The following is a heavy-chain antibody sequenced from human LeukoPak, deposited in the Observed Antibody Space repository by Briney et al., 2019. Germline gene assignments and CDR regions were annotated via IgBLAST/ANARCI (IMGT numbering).Heavy chain of an antibody. CDR3: AREGSGWYGGPYFDY. V-gene: IGHV1-2*02. J-gene: IGHJ4*02. CDR2: INPNSGGT. CDR1: GYTFTGYY. D-gene: IGHD6-19*01. Sequence: ASVTVSCKASGYTFTGYYMHWVRQAPGQGLEWMGWINPNSGGTNYAQKFQGRVTMTRDTSISTAYMELSRLRSDDTAVYYCAREGSGWYGGPYFDYWGQGTLVTVSS.